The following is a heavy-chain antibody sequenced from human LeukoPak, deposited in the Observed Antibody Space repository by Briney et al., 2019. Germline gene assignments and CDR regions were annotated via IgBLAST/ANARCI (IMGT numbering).Heavy chain of an antibody. J-gene: IGHJ6*02. CDR3: LASSSWYGYYGMDV. CDR2: IKSKTDGGTT. D-gene: IGHD6-13*01. V-gene: IGHV3-15*01. CDR1: GFTFSNAW. Sequence: KPGGSLRLSCAASGFTFSNAWMSWVRQAPGKGLEWVGRIKSKTDGGTTDYAAPVKGRFTISRDDSKNTLYLQMNSLKTEDTAVYYCLASSSWYGYYGMDVWGQGTTVTVSS.